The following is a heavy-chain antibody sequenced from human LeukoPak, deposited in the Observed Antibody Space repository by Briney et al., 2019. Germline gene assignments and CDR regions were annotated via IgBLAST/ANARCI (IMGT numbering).Heavy chain of an antibody. CDR1: GFTFGRSA. D-gene: IGHD1-7*01. V-gene: IGHV3-30*04. J-gene: IGHJ5*02. CDR3: AREGMGTTFSAWFDP. CDR2: ISYDGGNK. Sequence: PGRSLRLSCAASGFTFGRSAMHWVRQAPGKGLEWVAIISYDGGNKYYADSVKGRFTISRDNSKNTLYLQMNSLRAEDTAVYYCAREGMGTTFSAWFDPWGQGTLVTVSS.